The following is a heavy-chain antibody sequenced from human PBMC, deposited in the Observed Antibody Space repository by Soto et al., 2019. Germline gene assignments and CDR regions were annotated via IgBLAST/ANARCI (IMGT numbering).Heavy chain of an antibody. J-gene: IGHJ6*02. Sequence: QVQLVQSGAEVKKPGSSVKVSCKASGGTLSNYALSWVRQAPGQGLEWVGGIIPIFGTSNYAQKFQGRLTVTADESTSTAYMELSSLTSEDTGVYYCARGVRTGFYGMDVWGQGTTVTVSS. V-gene: IGHV1-69*01. CDR3: ARGVRTGFYGMDV. D-gene: IGHD3-10*01. CDR1: GGTLSNYA. CDR2: IIPIFGTS.